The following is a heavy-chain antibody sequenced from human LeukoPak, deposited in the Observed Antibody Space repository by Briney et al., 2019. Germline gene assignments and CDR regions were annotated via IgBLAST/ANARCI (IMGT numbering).Heavy chain of an antibody. CDR3: ARAYSSSGYWSRFDP. CDR1: RYSISSGSY. V-gene: IGHV4-38-2*02. Sequence: SETLSLTCTVSRYSISSGSYWGWFRQPPGKGLEWIGNIYPTGSTYYNPSLKSRVTLSVDTSKNQFSLKVISVSAADTAVYYCARAYSSSGYWSRFDPFGQGTLVTVSS. D-gene: IGHD6-13*01. CDR2: IYPTGST. J-gene: IGHJ5*02.